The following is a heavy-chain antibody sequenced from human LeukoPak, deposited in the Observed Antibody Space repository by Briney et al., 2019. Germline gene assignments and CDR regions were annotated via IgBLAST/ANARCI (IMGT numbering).Heavy chain of an antibody. CDR1: GGPFSGYY. D-gene: IGHD5-18*01. CDR2: INHSGST. V-gene: IGHV4-34*01. CDR3: ARGQHYYYSYYMDV. J-gene: IGHJ6*03. Sequence: SETLSLTCAVYGGPFSGYYWSWIRQPPGKGLEWIEEINHSGSTIYNPSLKSRVTISVDTSKNQFSLTQSSVTAADTAVYYCARGQHYYYSYYMDVWGKGTTVTVSS.